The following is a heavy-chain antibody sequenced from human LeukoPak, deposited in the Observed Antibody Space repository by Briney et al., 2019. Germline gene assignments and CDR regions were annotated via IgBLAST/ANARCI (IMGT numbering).Heavy chain of an antibody. CDR2: IKSVSDGETT. V-gene: IGHV3-15*01. Sequence: GGSLRLSCAVSGFSFSNAWMNWVSQAPGKGLECVGRIKSVSDGETTDYAAPVKGRFIISRDDSRSTLYLQMHSLRTEDTAVYYCTTLWLGPEFWGQGTLVTVSS. D-gene: IGHD3-10*01. J-gene: IGHJ4*02. CDR3: TTLWLGPEF. CDR1: GFSFSNAW.